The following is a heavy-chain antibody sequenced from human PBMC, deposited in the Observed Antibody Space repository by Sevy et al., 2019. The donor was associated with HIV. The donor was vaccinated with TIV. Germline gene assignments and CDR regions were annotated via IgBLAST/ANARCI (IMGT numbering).Heavy chain of an antibody. J-gene: IGHJ4*02. Sequence: ASLKVSCKTYGDTFSTNSINWVRQAPGQGLEWLGGIIPVIVASNYAQKFRDRVTITADASTTTVYMEMSGLKSDDTAVYYCARERVDTSMVSFDFWGQGTLVTVSS. D-gene: IGHD5-18*01. CDR2: IIPVIVAS. V-gene: IGHV1-69*13. CDR3: ARERVDTSMVSFDF. CDR1: GDTFSTNS.